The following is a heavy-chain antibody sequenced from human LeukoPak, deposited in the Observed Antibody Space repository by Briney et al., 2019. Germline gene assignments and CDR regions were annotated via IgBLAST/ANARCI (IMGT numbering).Heavy chain of an antibody. CDR3: ARDLFGYDFWSGYSGYFDY. CDR1: GYTFTGYY. V-gene: IGHV1-2*02. CDR2: INPNSGGT. D-gene: IGHD3-3*01. J-gene: IGHJ4*02. Sequence: GASVKFSCKASGYTFTGYYMHWVRQAPGQGLEWMGWINPNSGGTNYAQKFQGRVTMTRDTSISTAYMELSRLRSDDTAVYYCARDLFGYDFWSGYSGYFDYWGQGTLVTVSS.